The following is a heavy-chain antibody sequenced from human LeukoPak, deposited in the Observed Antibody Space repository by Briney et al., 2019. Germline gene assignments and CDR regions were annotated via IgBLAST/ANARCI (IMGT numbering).Heavy chain of an antibody. Sequence: GGSLRLSCAASGFTFSSYSMNWVRQAPGKGLEWVSSISSSSSYIYYADSVKGRFTISRDNAKNSLYLQMNSLRAEDTAVYYCARIPVLLWFGELPNSPYYYGMDVWGQGTTVTVSS. J-gene: IGHJ6*02. CDR3: ARIPVLLWFGELPNSPYYYGMDV. CDR1: GFTFSSYS. CDR2: ISSSSSYI. D-gene: IGHD3-10*01. V-gene: IGHV3-21*04.